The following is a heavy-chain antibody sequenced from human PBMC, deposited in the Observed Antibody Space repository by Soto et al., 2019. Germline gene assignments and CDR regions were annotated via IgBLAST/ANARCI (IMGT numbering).Heavy chain of an antibody. CDR2: IYYSGST. Sequence: QVQLQESGPGLVKPSETLSLTCTVSGGSISSYYWSWIRQTPGKGLEWIGYIYYSGSTNYNPSLKSRVTISVDTSKNQFSLKLSSVTAADTAVYYCARPADDDYGDHGAFDIWGQGTMVTVSS. D-gene: IGHD4-17*01. CDR1: GGSISSYY. CDR3: ARPADDDYGDHGAFDI. J-gene: IGHJ3*02. V-gene: IGHV4-59*08.